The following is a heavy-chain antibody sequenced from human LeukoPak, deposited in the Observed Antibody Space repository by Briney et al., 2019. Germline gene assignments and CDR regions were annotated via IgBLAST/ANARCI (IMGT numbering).Heavy chain of an antibody. D-gene: IGHD4-17*01. V-gene: IGHV1-69*06. CDR3: ARDRPVTTGGGFDY. CDR1: GGTFSSYA. CDR2: IIPIFGTA. Sequence: SVKVSCKASGGTFSSYAISWVRQAPGQGLEWMGRIIPIFGTANYAQKFQGRVTITADKSTSTAYMELSSLRSEDAAVYYCARDRPVTTGGGFDYWGQGTLVTVSS. J-gene: IGHJ4*02.